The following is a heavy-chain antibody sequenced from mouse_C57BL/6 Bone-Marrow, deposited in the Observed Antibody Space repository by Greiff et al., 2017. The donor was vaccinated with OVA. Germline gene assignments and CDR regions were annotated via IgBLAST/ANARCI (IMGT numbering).Heavy chain of an antibody. Sequence: VQLQQPGAELVKPGASVKLSCKASGYTFTSYWMHWVKQRPGQGLEWIGMIHPNSGSTNYNEKFKSKATLTVDKSSSTAYMQLSSLTSKDSAVYYCARGYYGSSCWYFDVWGTGTTVTVSS. CDR3: ARGYYGSSCWYFDV. CDR1: GYTFTSYW. J-gene: IGHJ1*03. D-gene: IGHD1-1*01. V-gene: IGHV1-64*01. CDR2: IHPNSGST.